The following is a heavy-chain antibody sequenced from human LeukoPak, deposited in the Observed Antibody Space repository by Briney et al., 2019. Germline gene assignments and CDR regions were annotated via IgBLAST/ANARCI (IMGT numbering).Heavy chain of an antibody. CDR1: GFTFSSYW. CDR2: IKQDGSEK. CDR3: ARDWGYCSSTSCYPTVFDY. J-gene: IGHJ4*02. Sequence: GGSLRLSCAASGFTFSSYWMSWVRQAPGKGLEWVGNIKQDGSEKYYVDSVKGRFTISRDNAKNSLYLQMNSLRAEDTAVYYCARDWGYCSSTSCYPTVFDYWGQRTLVTVSS. D-gene: IGHD2-2*01. V-gene: IGHV3-7*03.